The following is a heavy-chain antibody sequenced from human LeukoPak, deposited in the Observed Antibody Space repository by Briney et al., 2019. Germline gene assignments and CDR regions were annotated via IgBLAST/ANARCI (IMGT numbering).Heavy chain of an antibody. Sequence: ASVKVSCKASGYTFTGYYMHWVRQAPGRGLEWMGIINPSGGSTSYAQKFQGRVTMTRDMSTSTVYMELSSLRSEDTAVYYCARVARIAAAGRWYFQHWGQGTLVTVSS. V-gene: IGHV1-46*01. J-gene: IGHJ1*01. D-gene: IGHD6-13*01. CDR2: INPSGGST. CDR1: GYTFTGYY. CDR3: ARVARIAAAGRWYFQH.